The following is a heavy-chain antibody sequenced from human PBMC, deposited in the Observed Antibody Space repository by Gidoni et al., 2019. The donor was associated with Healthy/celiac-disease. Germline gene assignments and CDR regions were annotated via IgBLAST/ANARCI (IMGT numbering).Heavy chain of an antibody. CDR3: ARHRSYGDYVSFDFDY. Sequence: QVQLVQSGAEVKKPGSSVKVSCKASGGTFSSYAISWVRQAPGQGLEWMGGIIPICGTANYAQKFQGRVTITADESTSTAYMELSSLRSEDTAVYYCARHRSYGDYVSFDFDYWGQGTLVTVSS. V-gene: IGHV1-69*01. D-gene: IGHD4-17*01. J-gene: IGHJ4*02. CDR2: IIPICGTA. CDR1: GGTFSSYA.